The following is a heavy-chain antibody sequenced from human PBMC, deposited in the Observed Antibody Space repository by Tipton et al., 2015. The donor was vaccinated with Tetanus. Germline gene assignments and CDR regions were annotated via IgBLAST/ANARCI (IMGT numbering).Heavy chain of an antibody. Sequence: TLSLTCSVSGASLRSGDYNWSWVRQPPGKGLEWLAYIFDSGLTNSNYFLKSRITISRDTSRNQFSLKLTSVTAADTAVYYCTRANHEFPKKGPFDSWGQGTLVIVS. CDR2: IFDSGLT. CDR3: TRANHEFPKKGPFDS. J-gene: IGHJ4*02. CDR1: GASLRSGDYN. V-gene: IGHV4-61*08. D-gene: IGHD3-10*01.